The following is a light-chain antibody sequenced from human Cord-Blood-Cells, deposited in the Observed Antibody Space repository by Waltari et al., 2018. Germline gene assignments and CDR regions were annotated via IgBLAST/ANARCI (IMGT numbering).Light chain of an antibody. CDR1: SRHVAGSYY. CDR2: DVS. J-gene: IGLJ3*02. CDR3: SSYTSSSWV. V-gene: IGLV2-14*01. Sequence: QSALTQPASASRSPGQSITLPCPASSRHVAGSYYVSGYQQHPGKAPKLMIYDVSNRPSGVSNRFSGSKSGNTASLTISGLQAEDEADYYCSSYTSSSWVFGGGTKLTVL.